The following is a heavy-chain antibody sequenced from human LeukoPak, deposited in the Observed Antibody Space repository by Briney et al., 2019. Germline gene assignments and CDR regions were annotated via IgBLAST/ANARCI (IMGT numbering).Heavy chain of an antibody. D-gene: IGHD5-12*01. CDR2: IYYSGST. Sequence: SETLCLTCTASGGSISSYDMSWIRQPPGKGLEWIWYIYYSGSTNYNASLKSRVTISVDTSKNQFCLKLCSVTAGDTAVYYCARDIVAVIWGQGALVTVSS. CDR1: GGSISSYD. V-gene: IGHV4-59*01. J-gene: IGHJ4*02. CDR3: ARDIVAVI.